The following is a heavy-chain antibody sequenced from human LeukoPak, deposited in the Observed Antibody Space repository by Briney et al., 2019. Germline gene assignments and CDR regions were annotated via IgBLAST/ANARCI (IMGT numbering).Heavy chain of an antibody. CDR1: GGSISSGSYY. CDR2: IYTSGST. J-gene: IGHJ3*02. V-gene: IGHV4-61*02. Sequence: PSQTLSLTCTVSGGSISSGSYYWSWIRQPAGKGLEWIGRIYTSGSTNYNPSLKSRVTMSVDTSKNQFSLKLSSVTAADTAVYYCARGPDAFDIWGQGTMVTVSS. CDR3: ARGPDAFDI.